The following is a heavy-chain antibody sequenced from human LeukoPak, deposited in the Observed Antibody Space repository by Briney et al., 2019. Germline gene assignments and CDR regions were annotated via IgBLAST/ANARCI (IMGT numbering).Heavy chain of an antibody. CDR1: GGSFSGYY. V-gene: IGHV4-34*01. J-gene: IGHJ4*02. D-gene: IGHD2-21*02. CDR3: ARAVTACDFDY. Sequence: SETLSLTCAVYGGSFSGYYWSWIRQPPGKGLEWIGEINHSGSTNYNPSLKSRVTISVDTSKNQFSLKLSSVTAADTAVYYCARAVTACDFDYWGQGTLVTVSS. CDR2: INHSGST.